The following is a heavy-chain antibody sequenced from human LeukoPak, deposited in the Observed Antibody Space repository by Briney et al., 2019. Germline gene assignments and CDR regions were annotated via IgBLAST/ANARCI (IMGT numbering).Heavy chain of an antibody. Sequence: GGSLRLSCAASGFTFSSYWMSWVRQAPGKGLEWVANIKQDGSEKYYVDSVKGRFTISRDNAKNTLYLQMNSLRVEDTAVYYSGYALDYWGQGTLVAVSS. CDR1: GFTFSSYW. V-gene: IGHV3-7*01. CDR3: GYALDY. J-gene: IGHJ4*02. D-gene: IGHD3-16*01. CDR2: IKQDGSEK.